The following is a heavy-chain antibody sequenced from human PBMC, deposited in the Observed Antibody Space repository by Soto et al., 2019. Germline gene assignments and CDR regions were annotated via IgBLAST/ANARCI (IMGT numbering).Heavy chain of an antibody. D-gene: IGHD2-15*01. J-gene: IGHJ5*02. Sequence: ASETLSLTCTVSGGSISSGGYYWSWIRQHPGKGLEWIGYIYYSGSTYYNPSLKSRVTISVDTSKNQFSLKLSSVTAADTAVYYCARNRINWFDPWGQGTLVTVSS. V-gene: IGHV4-31*03. CDR2: IYYSGST. CDR1: GGSISSGGYY. CDR3: ARNRINWFDP.